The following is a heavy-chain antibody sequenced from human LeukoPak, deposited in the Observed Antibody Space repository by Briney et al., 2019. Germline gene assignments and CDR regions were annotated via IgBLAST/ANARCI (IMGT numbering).Heavy chain of an antibody. CDR2: TYYGGST. V-gene: IGHV4-59*01. D-gene: IGHD4-17*01. CDR1: GGPISHYY. J-gene: IGHJ5*02. Sequence: KPSEPLSLTCTVSGGPISHYYWSWIRRPPKKGLEWIGYTYYGGSTKFNPSLKSRVAISVDTSKMQFSLNLTSVTAADTAVYYCARGHSVTSIGGPWGQGTLVTVSA. CDR3: ARGHSVTSIGGP.